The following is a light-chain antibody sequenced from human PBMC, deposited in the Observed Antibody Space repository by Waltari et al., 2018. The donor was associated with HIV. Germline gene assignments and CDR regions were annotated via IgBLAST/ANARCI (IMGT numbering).Light chain of an antibody. CDR3: QQRSNWPWT. V-gene: IGKV3-11*01. Sequence: ETVLTQSPGILSLSTGERATLSCRASQSVSTYLAWYQQKPGQAPRLLIYNASNRATGIPDRFSGSGSGTDFTLTISSLEPEDFAVYYCQQRSNWPWTFGQGAKVEIK. CDR2: NAS. J-gene: IGKJ1*01. CDR1: QSVSTY.